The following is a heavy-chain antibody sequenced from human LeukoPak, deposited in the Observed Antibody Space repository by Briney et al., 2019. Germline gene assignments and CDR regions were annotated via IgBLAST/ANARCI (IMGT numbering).Heavy chain of an antibody. D-gene: IGHD1-14*01. Sequence: GASVKVSCKASGYTFTNYGISWVRQAPGQGLEWMGWISVYNGNTNYAQKLQGRVTMTRDTSTSTAYMELRSLRSDDTAVYYCARSTIYYYYGMDVWGQGTTVTVSS. CDR2: ISVYNGNT. CDR1: GYTFTNYG. J-gene: IGHJ6*02. CDR3: ARSTIYYYYGMDV. V-gene: IGHV1-18*01.